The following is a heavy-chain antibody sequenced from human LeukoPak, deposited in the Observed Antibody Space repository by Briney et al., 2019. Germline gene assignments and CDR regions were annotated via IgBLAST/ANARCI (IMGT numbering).Heavy chain of an antibody. CDR2: ISPGGDTI. V-gene: IGHV3-23*01. CDR3: ARRTTVVGPAPFDH. J-gene: IGHJ4*02. CDR1: GFSFSIYA. D-gene: IGHD4-23*01. Sequence: PGASLRLSCAASGFSFSIYAMSWVRQAPGKGLDWVSAISPGGDTIYYLDSVKGRFTISRDNSKNTLYLQMNSLRAEDTAVYYCARRTTVVGPAPFDHWGQGTLVTVSS.